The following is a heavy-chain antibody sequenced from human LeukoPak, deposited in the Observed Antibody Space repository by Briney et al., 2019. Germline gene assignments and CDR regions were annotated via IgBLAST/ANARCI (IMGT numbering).Heavy chain of an antibody. D-gene: IGHD1-1*01. CDR2: IKQDGSEE. J-gene: IGHJ4*02. Sequence: GGSLRLSCATSGFTFSSYWMSWVRQAPGKGLEWVANIKQDGSEEYYVDSVKGRFTISRDNAKNSLYLQMNSLRDEDTAVYYCARSPYSDNWNFDYWGQGTLVTVSS. CDR3: ARSPYSDNWNFDY. V-gene: IGHV3-7*01. CDR1: GFTFSSYW.